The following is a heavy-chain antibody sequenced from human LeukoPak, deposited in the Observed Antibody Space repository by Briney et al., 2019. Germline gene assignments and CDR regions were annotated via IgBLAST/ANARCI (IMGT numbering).Heavy chain of an antibody. CDR1: EFTFSSYS. J-gene: IGHJ4*02. CDR3: ARGYDSSGYYPHY. V-gene: IGHV3-48*04. D-gene: IGHD3-22*01. Sequence: GGSLRLSCAASEFTFSSYSMNWVRQAPGKGLEWVSYISSSSSTIYYADSVKGRFTISRDNAKNSLYLQMNSLRAEDTAAYYCARGYDSSGYYPHYWGQGTLVTVSS. CDR2: ISSSSSTI.